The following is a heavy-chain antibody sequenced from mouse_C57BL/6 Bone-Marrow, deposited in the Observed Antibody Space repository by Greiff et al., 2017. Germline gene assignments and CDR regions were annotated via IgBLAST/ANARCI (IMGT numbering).Heavy chain of an antibody. J-gene: IGHJ4*01. Sequence: QVQLQQPGAELVQPGASVKMSCKASGYTFTSYWITWVQQTPGHGLEWIGALYPGSGRTNYNEKFKRKATLTVDTSSSTAYMQLSSLTSEDSAVYYCASYYGRSPYAMDYWGQGTAVTVSS. CDR2: LYPGSGRT. D-gene: IGHD1-1*01. V-gene: IGHV1-55*01. CDR1: GYTFTSYW. CDR3: ASYYGRSPYAMDY.